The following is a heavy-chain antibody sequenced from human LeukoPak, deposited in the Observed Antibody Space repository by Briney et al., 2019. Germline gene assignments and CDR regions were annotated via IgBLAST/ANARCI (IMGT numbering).Heavy chain of an antibody. V-gene: IGHV3-15*01. D-gene: IGHD3-22*01. CDR1: GFTFSRHS. CDR3: TSGAMLVS. J-gene: IGHJ5*02. Sequence: GGSLRLSCAASGFTFSRHSMNWVRQAPGKGLEWVGRIKRKSDGGTTDYAAPVKGRFTISRDDSKNTLYLQMNSLKTEDTAVYYCTSGAMLVSWGQGTLVTVSS. CDR2: IKRKSDGGTT.